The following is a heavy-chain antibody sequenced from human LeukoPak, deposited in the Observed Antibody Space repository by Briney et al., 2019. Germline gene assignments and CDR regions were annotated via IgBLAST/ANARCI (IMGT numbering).Heavy chain of an antibody. CDR2: VSYDGSSE. D-gene: IGHD2-21*01. J-gene: IGHJ6*02. CDR3: ARDRVLYFYCGMDV. Sequence: GGSLRLSCAASGFTFSSYSIHWVRQAPGKGLEWVAVVSYDGSSENYADSVKGRFTISRDNSKNTLYLQMNSLRAEDTAVYYCARDRVLYFYCGMDVWGQGTTVTVSS. V-gene: IGHV3-30-3*01. CDR1: GFTFSSYS.